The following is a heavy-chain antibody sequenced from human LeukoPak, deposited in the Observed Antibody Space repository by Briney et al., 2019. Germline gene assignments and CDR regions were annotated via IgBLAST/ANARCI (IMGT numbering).Heavy chain of an antibody. CDR3: ARYHGVRGIYYYYDMDV. Sequence: PGGSLRLSCAASGFTFSSYEMNWGRQAPGTGLGWVSYVTSIGGTVFYADSVKGRFTISRDNAKNTLYLQMNSLRVEDAAVYYCARYHGVRGIYYYYDMDVWGQGTTVTVSS. D-gene: IGHD3-10*01. V-gene: IGHV3-48*03. CDR1: GFTFSSYE. CDR2: VTSIGGTV. J-gene: IGHJ6*02.